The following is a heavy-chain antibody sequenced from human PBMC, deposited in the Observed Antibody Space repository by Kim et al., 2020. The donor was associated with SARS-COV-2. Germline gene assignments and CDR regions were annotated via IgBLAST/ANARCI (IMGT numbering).Heavy chain of an antibody. CDR2: TSGSGGST. D-gene: IGHD3-22*01. V-gene: IGHV3-23*01. CDR1: GFTFSNHA. CDR3: AKDPSIRYYDSTYYYY. J-gene: IGHJ6*03. Sequence: GGSLRLSCAGSGFTFSNHAMSWVRQAPGKGLEWVSGTSGSGGSTYYADSVKGRFTISRDNSKDSLFLQMNSLSVEDMAVYFCAKDPSIRYYDSTYYYY.